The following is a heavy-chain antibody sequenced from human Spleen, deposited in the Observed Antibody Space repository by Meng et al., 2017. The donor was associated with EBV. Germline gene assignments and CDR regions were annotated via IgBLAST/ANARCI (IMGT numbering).Heavy chain of an antibody. V-gene: IGHV4-4*02. CDR2: IYHSGST. CDR1: GGSIRSSNW. J-gene: IGHJ5*02. Sequence: QVPLEGSGPGLVKPSGPLSLTGAVSGGSIRSSNWWNWVRQAPGKGLEWIGEIYHSGSTSYNPSLESRVTISIDKSKNQVSLKLTSVTAADTAVYYCAQRERWGLDPWGQGTLVTVSS. D-gene: IGHD3-16*01. CDR3: AQRERWGLDP.